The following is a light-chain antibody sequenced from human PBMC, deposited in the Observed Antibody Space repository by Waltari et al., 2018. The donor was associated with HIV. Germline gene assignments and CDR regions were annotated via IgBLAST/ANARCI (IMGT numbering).Light chain of an antibody. V-gene: IGKV3-20*01. CDR2: GAS. CDR1: QSVSSNY. CDR3: QQYGSSSDT. J-gene: IGKJ4*01. Sequence: PGTLSLSPGERATLSCRASQSVSSNYLAWYQQKPGQAPRLLIYGASNRATGISDRFSGSGSGTDFTLTISRLEPEDFAVYYCQQYGSSSDTFGGGTKVEIK.